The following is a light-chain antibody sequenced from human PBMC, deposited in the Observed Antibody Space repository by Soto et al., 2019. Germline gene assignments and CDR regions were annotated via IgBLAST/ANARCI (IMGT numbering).Light chain of an antibody. V-gene: IGKV3-20*01. CDR3: QQYGSSPLT. CDR1: QSVRSNY. CDR2: DAS. Sequence: ELVLTQSPGTLSLSPGERATLSCRASQSVRSNYLAWYQQKPGQAPRFLIYDASSRATGIPDRFSGSGSGTDFTLTISRLEPEDFAVYYCQQYGSSPLTFGGGTKVDIK. J-gene: IGKJ4*01.